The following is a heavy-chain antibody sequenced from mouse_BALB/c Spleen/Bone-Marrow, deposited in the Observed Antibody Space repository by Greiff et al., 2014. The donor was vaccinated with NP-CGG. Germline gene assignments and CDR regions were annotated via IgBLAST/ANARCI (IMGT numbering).Heavy chain of an antibody. CDR1: GFAFSSYD. CDR2: ISSGGGST. V-gene: IGHV5-12-1*01. CDR3: AREVLRDYFDY. Sequence: DVMLVESGGGLVKPGGSLKLSCAASGFAFSSYDMSWVRQTPEKRLEWVAYISSGGGSTYYPDTVKGRFTISRDNAKNTLYLQMSSLKSEDTAMYYCAREVLRDYFDYWGRGTTLTVSS. J-gene: IGHJ2*01. D-gene: IGHD1-1*01.